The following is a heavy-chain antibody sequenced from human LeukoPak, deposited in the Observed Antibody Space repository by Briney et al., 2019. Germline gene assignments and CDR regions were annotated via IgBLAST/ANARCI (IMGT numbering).Heavy chain of an antibody. Sequence: VASVKVSCKASGGTFSSYVVSWVRQAPGQGLEWMGGIIPIFGTANYAQKFQGRVTMTRNTSISTAYMELSSLRSEDTAVYYCATAAAGGYAGYYWGQGTLVTVSS. V-gene: IGHV1-69*05. CDR3: ATAAAGGYAGYY. D-gene: IGHD5-12*01. CDR2: IIPIFGTA. J-gene: IGHJ4*02. CDR1: GGTFSSYV.